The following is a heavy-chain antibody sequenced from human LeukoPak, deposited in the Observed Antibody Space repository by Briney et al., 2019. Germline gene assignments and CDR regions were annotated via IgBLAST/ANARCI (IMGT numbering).Heavy chain of an antibody. CDR2: INSDGSST. CDR3: TRMAWRSRPFDY. V-gene: IGHV3-74*01. Sequence: GGSLRLSCAASGFTFSSYWMHWVRQAPGKGLVWVSRINSDGSSTSYADSVKGRFTISRDNAKNSVSLQMNSLRAEDTAVYYCTRMAWRSRPFDYWGQGTLVTVSS. D-gene: IGHD2-2*01. CDR1: GFTFSSYW. J-gene: IGHJ4*02.